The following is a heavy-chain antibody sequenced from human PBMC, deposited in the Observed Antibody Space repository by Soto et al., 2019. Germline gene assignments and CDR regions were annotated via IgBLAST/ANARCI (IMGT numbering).Heavy chain of an antibody. J-gene: IGHJ4*02. Sequence: QVQLVQSGPEVKKPGASVKVSCKASGYSFSSYAISWVRQAPGQGLEWMGWISAYNGNTRYAQNFQDRVTMTTDTSTSTAHMELRSLRSDDTAVYYCARDPRVYYDSSGYYWVYWGQGTLVTVSS. D-gene: IGHD3-22*01. CDR3: ARDPRVYYDSSGYYWVY. CDR1: GYSFSSYA. CDR2: ISAYNGNT. V-gene: IGHV1-18*01.